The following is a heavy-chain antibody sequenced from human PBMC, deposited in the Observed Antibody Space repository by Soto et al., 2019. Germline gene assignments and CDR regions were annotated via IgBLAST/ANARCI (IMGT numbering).Heavy chain of an antibody. CDR1: GGSISSYY. J-gene: IGHJ4*02. Sequence: PSETLSLTCTVSGGSISSYYWSWIRQPPGKGLEWIGYIYYSGSTNYNPSLKSRVTISVDTSKNQFSLKLSSVTAADTAVYYCARAPNYYDSSGYLYYFDYWGQGTLVTVSS. D-gene: IGHD3-22*01. CDR2: IYYSGST. CDR3: ARAPNYYDSSGYLYYFDY. V-gene: IGHV4-59*01.